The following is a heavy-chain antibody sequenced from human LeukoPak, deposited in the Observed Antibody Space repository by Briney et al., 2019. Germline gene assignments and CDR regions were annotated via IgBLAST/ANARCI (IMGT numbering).Heavy chain of an antibody. Sequence: GGSLRLPCAASGFTFSSYAMSWVRQAPGKGLEWVSAISGSGGSTYYADSVKGRFTISRDNSKNTLYLQMNSLRAEDTAVYYCAKDTLWFGELLQGGDYWGQGTLVTVSS. J-gene: IGHJ4*02. CDR3: AKDTLWFGELLQGGDY. CDR2: ISGSGGST. V-gene: IGHV3-23*01. D-gene: IGHD3-10*01. CDR1: GFTFSSYA.